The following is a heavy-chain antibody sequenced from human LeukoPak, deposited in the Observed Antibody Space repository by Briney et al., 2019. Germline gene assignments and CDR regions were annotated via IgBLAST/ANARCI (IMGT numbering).Heavy chain of an antibody. CDR2: IYYSGST. CDR1: GGSISSYY. J-gene: IGHJ3*02. CDR3: ARHDREARAAFDI. Sequence: PSETLSLTCTVSGGSISSYYWSWIRQPPGKGLEWIGYIYYSGSTNYNPSLKSRVTISVDTSKNQFSLKLSSVTAADTAVYYCARHDREARAAFDIWGQGTMVTVSS. V-gene: IGHV4-59*08.